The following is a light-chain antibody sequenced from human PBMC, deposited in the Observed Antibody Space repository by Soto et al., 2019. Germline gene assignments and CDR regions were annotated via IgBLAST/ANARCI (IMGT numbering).Light chain of an antibody. CDR1: QGIGNN. CDR3: LQHHTYPFT. V-gene: IGKV1-17*01. J-gene: IGKJ2*01. CDR2: AAY. Sequence: DIQMTQSPSSLSASVGDRVTLTCRASQGIGNNLGWYQQKPGKAPKRLIYAAYTLEGGVPSRFSGSGTATEFTLTISSRQPEDFASYYCLQHHTYPFTFGQGTKLEI.